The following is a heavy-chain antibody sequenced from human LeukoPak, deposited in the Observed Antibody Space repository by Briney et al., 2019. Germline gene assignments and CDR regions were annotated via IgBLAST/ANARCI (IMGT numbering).Heavy chain of an antibody. V-gene: IGHV4-59*01. J-gene: IGHJ2*01. D-gene: IGHD1-26*01. CDR2: IYYSGST. CDR3: ARRGANSGSYSHFDL. CDR1: GGSISSDH. Sequence: SETLSLTCTVSGGSISSDHWNWIRQPPGKGLEWIGCIYYSGSTYYNPSLKSRVTISVDMSKSQFSLRLTSVTAADTAVYYCARRGANSGSYSHFDLWGRGTLVTVSS.